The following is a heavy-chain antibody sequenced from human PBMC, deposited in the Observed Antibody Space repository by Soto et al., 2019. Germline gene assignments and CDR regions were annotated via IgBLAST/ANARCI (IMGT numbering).Heavy chain of an antibody. D-gene: IGHD3-3*01. V-gene: IGHV1-18*04. Sequence: ASVKVSCKASGYTFTSYGISWVRQAPGQGLEWMGWISAYNGNTNYAQKLQGRVTMTTDTSTSTAYMELRSLRSDDTAVYYCARDIDGTIFRLPRYYYGMDVWGEGTTVTVSS. CDR2: ISAYNGNT. J-gene: IGHJ6*04. CDR3: ARDIDGTIFRLPRYYYGMDV. CDR1: GYTFTSYG.